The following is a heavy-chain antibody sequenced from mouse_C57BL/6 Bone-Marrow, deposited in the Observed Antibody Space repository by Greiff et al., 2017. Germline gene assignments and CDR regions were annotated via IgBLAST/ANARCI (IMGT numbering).Heavy chain of an antibody. D-gene: IGHD2-10*02. CDR1: GYTFTSYG. CDR2: IYPRRGNT. V-gene: IGHV1-81*01. CDR3: GYGNYVQFAY. J-gene: IGHJ3*01. Sequence: QVQLQQSGADLARPGASVKLSCKASGYTFTSYGISWVKQRTGQGLEWIGEIYPRRGNTYYNEKFKGKATLTADKSSSTAYMELRSLTSEDSAVYFCGYGNYVQFAYWGQGTLVTVSA.